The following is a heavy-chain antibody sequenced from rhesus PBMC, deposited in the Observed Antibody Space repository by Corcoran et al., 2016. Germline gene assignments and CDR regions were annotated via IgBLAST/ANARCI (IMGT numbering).Heavy chain of an antibody. CDR1: GYSISSGYG. CDR2: IGGSDGAP. D-gene: IGHD4-17*01. V-gene: IGHV4-127*01. J-gene: IGHJ5-1*01. CDR3: VRHPEHANFEYRFPV. Sequence: QGQLQESGPGLVKPSETLSLICSVSGYSISSGYGWSWIRQPPGRGLEWIGYIGGSDGAPTNNPALKSRFTITNDTTKNQFSLELTSVVAADTAVYYCVRHPEHANFEYRFPVWGAGVLVTVSS.